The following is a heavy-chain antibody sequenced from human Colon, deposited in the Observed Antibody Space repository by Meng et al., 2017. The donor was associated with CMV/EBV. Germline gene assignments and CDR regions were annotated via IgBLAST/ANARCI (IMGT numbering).Heavy chain of an antibody. CDR3: AKVDESRGWEYFDY. Sequence: GGSLRLACAAYGFTFSNSGMHWVRRAPGKGLDWVAFIRSDGSRKFCAESVEGRFTISRDISKNTLYLQMNSLRPADTAVYYCAKVDESRGWEYFDYWGQGTLVTVSS. CDR1: GFTFSNSG. D-gene: IGHD6-19*01. J-gene: IGHJ4*02. CDR2: IRSDGSRK. V-gene: IGHV3-30*02.